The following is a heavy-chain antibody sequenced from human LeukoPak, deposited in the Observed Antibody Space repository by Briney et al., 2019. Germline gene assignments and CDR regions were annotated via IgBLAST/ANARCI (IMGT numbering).Heavy chain of an antibody. Sequence: GGSLRLSCAASGFTFSSYGMHWVRQAPGKGLEWVAFIRYDGSNKYYADSVKGRFTISRDNSKNTLYLQMNSLRAEDTAVYYCARDAAPGDYGSHDAFDIWGRGTMVTVSS. D-gene: IGHD4-17*01. V-gene: IGHV3-30*02. J-gene: IGHJ3*02. CDR1: GFTFSSYG. CDR2: IRYDGSNK. CDR3: ARDAAPGDYGSHDAFDI.